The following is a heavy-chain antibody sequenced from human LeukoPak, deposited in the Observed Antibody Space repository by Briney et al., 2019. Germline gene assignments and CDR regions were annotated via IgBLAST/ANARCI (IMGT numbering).Heavy chain of an antibody. D-gene: IGHD1-26*01. V-gene: IGHV1-2*02. Sequence: ASVKVSCTASGYTFTDYYIHWVRQAPGQGLEWLGWINPNTGGTHYVQKFQDRVTMTRDRSIRTAYMEVSRLGSDDTAEYYCATMGAKNFDHWGQGTLVTVSS. CDR3: ATMGAKNFDH. J-gene: IGHJ4*02. CDR2: INPNTGGT. CDR1: GYTFTDYY.